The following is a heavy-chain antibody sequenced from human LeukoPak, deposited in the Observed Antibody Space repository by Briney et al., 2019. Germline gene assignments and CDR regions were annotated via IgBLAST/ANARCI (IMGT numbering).Heavy chain of an antibody. J-gene: IGHJ4*02. CDR1: EFSVGSNY. CDR2: IYSGGST. CDR3: ARVEDYDILTGFDY. V-gene: IGHV3-66*01. Sequence: GGSLRLSCAASEFSVGSNYMTWVRQAPGRGLEWVSLIYSGGSTYYADSVKGRFTISRDNSKSTLYLQMNSLRAEDTAVYYCARVEDYDILTGFDYWGQGTLVTVSS. D-gene: IGHD3-9*01.